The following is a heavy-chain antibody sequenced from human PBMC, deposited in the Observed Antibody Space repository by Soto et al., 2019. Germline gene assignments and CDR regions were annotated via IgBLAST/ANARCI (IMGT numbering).Heavy chain of an antibody. CDR3: AKGYDLGAYSRMDV. J-gene: IGHJ6*02. V-gene: IGHV3-23*01. Sequence: EAQLLESGGGLEQPGGSLRLSCAASGFTFSSYAMSWVRQAPGKGLEWVSGISGSGGSTYYADSVKGRFTISRDNSKNTLYLQMNSLRAEDTAVYYCAKGYDLGAYSRMDVWGQGTTVTVSS. CDR1: GFTFSSYA. CDR2: ISGSGGST. D-gene: IGHD5-18*01.